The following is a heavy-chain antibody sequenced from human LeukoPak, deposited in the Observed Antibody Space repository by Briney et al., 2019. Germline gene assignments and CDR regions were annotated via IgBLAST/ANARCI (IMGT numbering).Heavy chain of an antibody. D-gene: IGHD6-13*01. J-gene: IGHJ5*02. V-gene: IGHV1-18*01. Sequence: ASVKVSCKASGYTFTSYGISWVRLSPGQGLGWMGWISAYNGNTNYAQKLQGRVTMTTDTSTSTDYMELRSLRSDDTAVYYCARRQQLGRFDPWGQGTLVTVSS. CDR2: ISAYNGNT. CDR1: GYTFTSYG. CDR3: ARRQQLGRFDP.